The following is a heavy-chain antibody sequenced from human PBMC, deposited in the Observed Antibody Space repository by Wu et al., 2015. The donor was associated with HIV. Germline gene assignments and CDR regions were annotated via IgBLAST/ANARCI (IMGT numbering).Heavy chain of an antibody. CDR3: AATGIAVAGTYYYYYYMDV. V-gene: IGHV1-69*13. J-gene: IGHJ6*03. D-gene: IGHD6-19*01. CDR1: GGTFSSYA. Sequence: QVQLVQSGAEVKKPGSPVKVSCKASGGTFSSYAISWVRQAPGQGLEWMGRIIPIFGTANYAQKFQGRVTITADESTSTAYMELSSLRSEDTAVYYCAATGIAVAGTYYYYYYMDVWGKGTTVTVSS. CDR2: IIPIFGTA.